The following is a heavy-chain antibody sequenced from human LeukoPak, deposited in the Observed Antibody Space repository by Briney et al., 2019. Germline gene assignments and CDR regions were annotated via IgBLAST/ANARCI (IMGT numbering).Heavy chain of an antibody. J-gene: IGHJ4*02. D-gene: IGHD4-17*01. V-gene: IGHV4-59*01. CDR2: IYYSGST. CDR1: GGSISTYY. Sequence: SETLSLTCTVSGGSISTYYWSWIRQPPGKGLEWIGYIYYSGSTNYNPSLESRVTISVDTSKNQFSLNLTSVTAADTAVYYCARSDYGDYVGHYWGQGTLVTLST. CDR3: ARSDYGDYVGHY.